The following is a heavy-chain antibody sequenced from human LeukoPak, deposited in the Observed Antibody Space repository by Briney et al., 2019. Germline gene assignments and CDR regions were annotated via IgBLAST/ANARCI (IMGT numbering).Heavy chain of an antibody. D-gene: IGHD5-12*01. CDR3: ARTGSGRDYYGMDV. Sequence: SKTLSLTCSVSGGSISGAYWSWIRQAPGKGLEWIGYIYYSGSTDYNPSLESRVTISIDTSKNHFSLNLTAVTAADTAIYYCARTGSGRDYYGMDVWGQGTSVTVSS. CDR1: GGSISGAY. CDR2: IYYSGST. V-gene: IGHV4-59*01. J-gene: IGHJ6*02.